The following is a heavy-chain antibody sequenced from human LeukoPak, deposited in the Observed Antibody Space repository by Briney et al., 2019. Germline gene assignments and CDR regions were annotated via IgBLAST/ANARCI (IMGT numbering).Heavy chain of an antibody. J-gene: IGHJ5*02. Sequence: PGGSLRLSCAASGFTFSRYSMNWVRQAPGKGLEWVSSISIGSTYTYYADSVKGRFTISRDNAKNSLYLQMNSLRAEDTALYYCARDHDPRQWELRASWFDPWGQGTLVTVSS. V-gene: IGHV3-21*04. CDR1: GFTFSRYS. CDR3: ARDHDPRQWELRASWFDP. D-gene: IGHD1-26*01. CDR2: ISIGSTYT.